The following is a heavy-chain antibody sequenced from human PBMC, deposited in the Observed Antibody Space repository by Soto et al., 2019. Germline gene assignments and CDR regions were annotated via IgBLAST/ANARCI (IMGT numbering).Heavy chain of an antibody. D-gene: IGHD6-13*01. J-gene: IGHJ5*02. Sequence: SETLSLTCTVSGASINDYYWSWIRQTPGKGLEWVGFMYYSETTKYNPSLKGRVNMSLDTSKNQVSLNLKSVTAADTAVYYCARANSSSWYKLEYKWFDPWGQGTLVTVSS. CDR1: GASINDYY. V-gene: IGHV4-59*01. CDR3: ARANSSSWYKLEYKWFDP. CDR2: MYYSETT.